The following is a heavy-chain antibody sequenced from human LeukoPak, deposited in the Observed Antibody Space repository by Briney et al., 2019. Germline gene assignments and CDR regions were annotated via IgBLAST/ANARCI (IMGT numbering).Heavy chain of an antibody. CDR2: ISWNSGSI. CDR1: GFTFDDYA. CDR3: AKDSNARPHAFDI. Sequence: GGSLRLSCAASGFTFDDYAMHWVRQAPGKGLEWVSGISWNSGSIGYADSVKGRFTISRDNAKNSLYLQMNSLRAEDMALYYCAKDSNARPHAFDIWGQGTMVTVSS. J-gene: IGHJ3*02. V-gene: IGHV3-9*03. D-gene: IGHD6-6*01.